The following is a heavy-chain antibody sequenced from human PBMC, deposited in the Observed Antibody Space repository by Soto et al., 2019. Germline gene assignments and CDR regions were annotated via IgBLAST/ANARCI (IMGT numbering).Heavy chain of an antibody. Sequence: PSETLSLTGSVSGDSLSTYFWSWIRQPPGKGLEWIGYISYSATPNYNPALKSRVIISIDTSKNQFSLKVNSVTAADTALYYCARGSVGSGWKFDFWGQGILVTAP. D-gene: IGHD3-22*01. J-gene: IGHJ4*02. V-gene: IGHV4-59*01. CDR2: ISYSATP. CDR3: ARGSVGSGWKFDF. CDR1: GDSLSTYF.